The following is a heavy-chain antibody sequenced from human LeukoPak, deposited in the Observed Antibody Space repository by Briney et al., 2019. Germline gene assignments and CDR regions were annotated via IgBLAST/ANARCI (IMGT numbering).Heavy chain of an antibody. Sequence: VGALRLSCAASGVSFRRYIVCSVRQAPGKGLEWVSSISSSSSYIYYADSVKGRFTISRDNAKNSLYLQMNSLRTEDTAVYYCARAGYGGNSYFDLWGRGTLVTVSS. V-gene: IGHV3-21*01. CDR1: GVSFRRYI. D-gene: IGHD4-23*01. CDR2: ISSSSSYI. J-gene: IGHJ2*01. CDR3: ARAGYGGNSYFDL.